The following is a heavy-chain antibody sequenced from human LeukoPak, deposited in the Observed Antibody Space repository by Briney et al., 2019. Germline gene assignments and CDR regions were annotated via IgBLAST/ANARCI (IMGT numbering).Heavy chain of an antibody. D-gene: IGHD3-10*01. CDR2: ISGSGGST. V-gene: IGHV3-23*01. CDR3: ANSPLGAFFFDY. J-gene: IGHJ4*02. CDR1: GFTFSSYA. Sequence: PGGSLRLSCAASGFTFSSYAMSWVRQAPGKGLEWVSAISGSGGSTYYADSVKGRFTISRDNSKNTLYLQMNRLRAEDTAVYYCANSPLGAFFFDYWGQGTLVTVSS.